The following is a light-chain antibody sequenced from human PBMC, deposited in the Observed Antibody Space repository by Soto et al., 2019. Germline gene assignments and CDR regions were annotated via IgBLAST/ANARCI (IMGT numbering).Light chain of an antibody. CDR2: GAY. CDR3: QQYNNWTS. J-gene: IGKJ1*01. CDR1: QSVSSN. V-gene: IGKV3-15*01. Sequence: EIVMTQSPATLSVSPGERATLSCRASQSVSSNLAWYQQRPGQAPRLLIYGAYTRATGIPARFSGSGSGTEFTLTISSLQSEDFAVYYCQQYNNWTSFGQGTKVEIK.